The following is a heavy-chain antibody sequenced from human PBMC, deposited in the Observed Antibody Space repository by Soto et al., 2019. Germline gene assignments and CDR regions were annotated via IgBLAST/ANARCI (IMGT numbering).Heavy chain of an antibody. Sequence: SETLSLTCAVSGYSISSSNWWGWIRQPPGKGLEWIGYIYYSGSTNYNPSLKSRVTISVDKSKNQFSLKLSSVTAADTAVYYCASFFGGNCISTSCTGVDPWGQGTLVTVSS. CDR2: IYYSGST. CDR1: GYSISSSNW. CDR3: ASFFGGNCISTSCTGVDP. D-gene: IGHD2-2*01. V-gene: IGHV4-28*01. J-gene: IGHJ5*02.